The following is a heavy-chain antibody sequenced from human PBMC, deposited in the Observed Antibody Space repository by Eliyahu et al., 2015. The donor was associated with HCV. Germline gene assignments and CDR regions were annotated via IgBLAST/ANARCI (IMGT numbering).Heavy chain of an antibody. D-gene: IGHD4-17*01. CDR2: IYPGDSDS. J-gene: IGHJ4*02. V-gene: IGHV5-51*01. Sequence: EVQLVQSGPQVKKPGESLKISCKGSGYIFTTYWIGWARQMPGGGLEWMGVIYPGDSDSRYSPSFQGQVTMSADKSINTAYLHWSSLKASDTAMYYCARRGSGDPPEPGDYWGQGTLVTVTS. CDR3: ARRGSGDPPEPGDY. CDR1: GYIFTTYW.